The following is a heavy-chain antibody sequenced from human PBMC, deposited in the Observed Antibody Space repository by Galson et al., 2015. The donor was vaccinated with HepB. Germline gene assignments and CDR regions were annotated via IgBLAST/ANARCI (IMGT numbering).Heavy chain of an antibody. V-gene: IGHV7-4-1*02. D-gene: IGHD2-15*01. CDR3: AKDTGSGGSAY. Sequence: SVKVSCKASGYNFISYAINWVRQAPGQGLEWMGWINTNTGNPTYAQGFTGRFVFSLDTSVNTAYLQISSLKAEDTAVYYCAKDTGSGGSAYWGQGTLVTVSS. CDR1: GYNFISYA. J-gene: IGHJ4*02. CDR2: INTNTGNP.